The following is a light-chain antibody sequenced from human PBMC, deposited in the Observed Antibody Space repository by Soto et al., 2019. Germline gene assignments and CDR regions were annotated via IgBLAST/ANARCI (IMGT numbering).Light chain of an antibody. J-gene: IGKJ1*01. V-gene: IGKV1-5*01. Sequence: DIQMTQSPSTLSASVGDRVTITCLASQSISSWLAWYQQKPWKAPKLLIYAASTLQSGVPSRFSGSGSGTDFTLTISCLQSEDFATYYCQQYYSYPGTFGQGTKVDIK. CDR2: AAS. CDR3: QQYYSYPGT. CDR1: QSISSW.